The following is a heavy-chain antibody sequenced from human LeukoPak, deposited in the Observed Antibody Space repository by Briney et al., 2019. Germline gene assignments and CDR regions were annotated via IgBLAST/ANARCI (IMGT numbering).Heavy chain of an antibody. CDR2: MNTNSGKT. Sequence: ASVKVSCKASGYTFTSYDINWVRQATGQGLEWMGWMNTNSGKTGYAQKFQGRGTMTRKTSIRKDYMELSSLRSEHTAVYYCAIVSDIVVVPAAISYYYYGMDVWGQGTTVTVSS. CDR3: AIVSDIVVVPAAISYYYYGMDV. J-gene: IGHJ6*02. D-gene: IGHD2-2*01. CDR1: GYTFTSYD. V-gene: IGHV1-8*01.